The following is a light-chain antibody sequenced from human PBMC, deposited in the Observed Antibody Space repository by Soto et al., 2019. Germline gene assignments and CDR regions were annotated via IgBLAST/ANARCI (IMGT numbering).Light chain of an antibody. CDR1: QSISSY. Sequence: DIQMTQSPSSLSASVGDRVTITCRASQSISSYLNWYQQKPGKAPKLLIYAASSLQSGVPSSFSGRGSGTDFTLTISSLQPEDFATYYCQQSYSTPPYTFGQGTKLEIK. J-gene: IGKJ2*01. CDR3: QQSYSTPPYT. V-gene: IGKV1-39*01. CDR2: AAS.